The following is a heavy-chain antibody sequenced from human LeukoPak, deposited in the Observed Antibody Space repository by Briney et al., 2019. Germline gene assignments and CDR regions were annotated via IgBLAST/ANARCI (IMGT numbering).Heavy chain of an antibody. Sequence: SGGSLRLSCAASGFTFSSYSMNWVRQAPGKGLEWVSSISSSSSYIYYADSVKGRCTISRDNAKNSLYLQMNSLRAEDTAVYYCARGSGRGYYGSGSYYRYWGQGTLVTVSS. V-gene: IGHV3-21*01. CDR1: GFTFSSYS. CDR2: ISSSSSYI. D-gene: IGHD3-10*01. J-gene: IGHJ4*02. CDR3: ARGSGRGYYGSGSYYRY.